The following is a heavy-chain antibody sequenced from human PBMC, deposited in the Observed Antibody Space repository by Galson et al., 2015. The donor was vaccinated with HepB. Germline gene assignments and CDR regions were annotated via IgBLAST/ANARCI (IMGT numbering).Heavy chain of an antibody. V-gene: IGHV1-18*01. D-gene: IGHD1-26*01. CDR2: ISVYNDNS. J-gene: IGHJ4*02. CDR3: AREGGSYSFADY. Sequence: SVKVSCKASGYTFSSYGVSWVRQAPGQGLEWVGRISVYNDNSDYAQKLQGRVTVTTGISTSTAYMELRSLRSDDTAVYYCAREGGSYSFADYWGQGTLVTVSS. CDR1: GYTFSSYG.